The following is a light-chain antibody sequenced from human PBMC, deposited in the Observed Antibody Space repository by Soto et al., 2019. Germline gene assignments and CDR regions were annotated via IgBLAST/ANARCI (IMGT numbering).Light chain of an antibody. Sequence: DIQMTQSPSSLSASVGDRVTITCRASQDIGTHLAWFQQKPGTAPKSLIYEASNLQTGVPPRFRGSGSGTDFTLTISSLQSEDFSNYYCQQFSLYPLSFGGGTKV. V-gene: IGKV1-16*01. CDR3: QQFSLYPLS. CDR1: QDIGTH. J-gene: IGKJ4*01. CDR2: EAS.